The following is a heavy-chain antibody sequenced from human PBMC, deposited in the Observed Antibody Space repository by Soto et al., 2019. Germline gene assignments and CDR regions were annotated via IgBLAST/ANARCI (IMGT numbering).Heavy chain of an antibody. CDR1: GFTFSYPW. V-gene: IGHV3-15*07. D-gene: IGHD3-3*01. J-gene: IGHJ6*02. Sequence: EVQLVESGGDLVQPGGSLRLSCVGSGFTFSYPWMNWVRQAPGKGLEWVGRIKSKVHGETIDYGAPVKGRVSISRDDASSTLYLQMSSLKNEDTDVYYCVAGIIGETGGMDVWGQGTTVTVSS. CDR2: IKSKVHGETI. CDR3: VAGIIGETGGMDV.